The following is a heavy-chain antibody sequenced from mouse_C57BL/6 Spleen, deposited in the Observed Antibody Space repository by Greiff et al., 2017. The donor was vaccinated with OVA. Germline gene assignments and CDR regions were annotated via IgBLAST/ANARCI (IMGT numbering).Heavy chain of an antibody. CDR3: ARSGGSSYYYAMDY. Sequence: VQVVESGAELVRPGTSVKMSCKASGYTFTNYWIGWAKQRPGHGLEWIGDIYPGGGYTNYNEKFKGKATLTADKSSSTAYMQFSSLTSEDSAIYYCARSGGSSYYYAMDYWGQGTSVTVSS. CDR2: IYPGGGYT. CDR1: GYTFTNYW. J-gene: IGHJ4*01. V-gene: IGHV1-63*01. D-gene: IGHD1-1*01.